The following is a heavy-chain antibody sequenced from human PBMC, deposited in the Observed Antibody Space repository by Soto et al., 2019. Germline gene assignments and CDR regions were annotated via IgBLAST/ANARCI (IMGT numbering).Heavy chain of an antibody. CDR2: IIPILGVA. CDR3: ARGPRMNGSGPRLDYYYYMDV. J-gene: IGHJ6*03. V-gene: IGHV1-69*02. CDR1: GGTFSSYT. D-gene: IGHD6-19*01. Sequence: SVKVSCKASGGTFSSYTISWVRQAPGQGLEWMGRIIPILGVANYAQKFQGRVTITADKSTSTAYMELSSLRSEDTAVYYCARGPRMNGSGPRLDYYYYMDVWGKGTTVTVSS.